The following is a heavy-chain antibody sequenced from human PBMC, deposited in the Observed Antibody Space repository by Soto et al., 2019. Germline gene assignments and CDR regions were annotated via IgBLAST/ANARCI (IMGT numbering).Heavy chain of an antibody. CDR3: ATLRAWFDP. D-gene: IGHD3-10*01. V-gene: IGHV1-69*01. J-gene: IGHJ5*02. CDR2: IIPIFGTA. CDR1: GGTFSSYA. Sequence: QVQLVQSGAEVKKPGSSVKVSCTASGGTFSSYAISWVRQAPGQGLEWMGGIIPIFGTANYAQKLQGRVTITADESTSTANMELSSRGSEDTAVYYCATLRAWFDPLGQGTLVTVSS.